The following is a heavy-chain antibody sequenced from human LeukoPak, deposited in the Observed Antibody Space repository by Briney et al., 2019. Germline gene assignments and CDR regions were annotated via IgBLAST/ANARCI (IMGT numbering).Heavy chain of an antibody. Sequence: ASIKFSCKASGYTFTDYYMHWVRQAPGQGLEWMGWISAYSGSTNYAQNLQGRVTMTTDTSTSTAYMELRSLRSDDTAVYYCARHYGGTFFDYWGQGTLVTVSS. CDR1: GYTFTDYY. CDR2: ISAYSGST. D-gene: IGHD4-23*01. CDR3: ARHYGGTFFDY. J-gene: IGHJ4*02. V-gene: IGHV1-18*04.